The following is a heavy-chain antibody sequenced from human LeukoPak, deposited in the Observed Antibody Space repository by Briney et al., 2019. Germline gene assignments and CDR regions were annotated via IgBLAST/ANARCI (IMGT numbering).Heavy chain of an antibody. CDR3: TRDISGGYFNWFDP. CDR1: GFRFGDYA. Sequence: GRSLRLSCAASGFRFGDYAMHWVRQAPGKGLEWVSGITWNSEDIGYADSVKGRFTISRDNAKNSLHLQMNSLTSDDTGLYYCTRDISGGYFNWFDPWGQGTLVFVSS. D-gene: IGHD2-15*01. J-gene: IGHJ5*02. V-gene: IGHV3-9*01. CDR2: ITWNSEDI.